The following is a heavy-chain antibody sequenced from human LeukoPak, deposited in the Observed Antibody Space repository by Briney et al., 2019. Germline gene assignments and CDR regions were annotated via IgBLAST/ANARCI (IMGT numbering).Heavy chain of an antibody. CDR3: AKGMPYRDYRGDYFDY. V-gene: IGHV3-30*02. Sequence: PGGSLRLSCAASGFTFSSYGMHWVRQTPGKGLEWVAFIRYDGSNKYYADSVKGRFTISRDNSKNTLYLQMNSLRAEDTAVYYCAKGMPYRDYRGDYFDYWGQGTLVTVSS. J-gene: IGHJ4*02. D-gene: IGHD4-17*01. CDR1: GFTFSSYG. CDR2: IRYDGSNK.